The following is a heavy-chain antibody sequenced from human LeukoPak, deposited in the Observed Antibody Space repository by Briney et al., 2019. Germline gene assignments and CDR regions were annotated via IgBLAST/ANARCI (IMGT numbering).Heavy chain of an antibody. CDR1: GFTFSSCG. Sequence: PGGSLRLSCAASGFTFSSCGMHWVRQAPGKGLEWVAVIWYDGSNKYYADSVKGRFTISRDNSKNTLYLQMNSLRAEDTAVYYCAKATRGGATRGYFDYWGQGTLVTVSS. J-gene: IGHJ4*02. CDR3: AKATRGGATRGYFDY. D-gene: IGHD1-26*01. CDR2: IWYDGSNK. V-gene: IGHV3-33*06.